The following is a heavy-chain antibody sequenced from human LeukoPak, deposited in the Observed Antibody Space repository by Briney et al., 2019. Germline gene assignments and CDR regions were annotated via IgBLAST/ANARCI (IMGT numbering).Heavy chain of an antibody. CDR2: VNPGDSDI. V-gene: IGHV5-51*01. CDR3: ARHVDDSSGYYYRTMYYFDY. CDR1: GYSFTSYR. J-gene: IGHJ4*02. D-gene: IGHD3-22*01. Sequence: GESLKISCKGSGYSFTSYRIGWVRQMPGKGPEWMGIVNPGDSDIRYSPSFQGQVTISADKSISTACLQWSSLKASDTAMYYCARHVDDSSGYYYRTMYYFDYWGQGTLVTVSS.